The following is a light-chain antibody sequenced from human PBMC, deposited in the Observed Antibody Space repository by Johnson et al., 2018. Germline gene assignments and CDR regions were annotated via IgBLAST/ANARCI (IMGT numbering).Light chain of an antibody. V-gene: IGLV1-51*02. CDR2: ENN. Sequence: QSVLTQPPSVSAAPGQKVTISCSGSSSNIGNNYVSWYQQLPGTAPKLLIYENNKRPSGIPDRFSGSKSGTSATLGITGLQTGDEADYYCGTWDSSLSAGNVVGTGTKSTVL. CDR1: SSNIGNNY. J-gene: IGLJ1*01. CDR3: GTWDSSLSAGNV.